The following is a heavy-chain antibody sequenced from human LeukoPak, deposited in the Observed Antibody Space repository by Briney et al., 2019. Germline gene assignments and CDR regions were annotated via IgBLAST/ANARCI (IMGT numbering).Heavy chain of an antibody. D-gene: IGHD3-9*01. CDR1: GGSISSYF. Sequence: SETLSLTCTVSGGSISSYFWSWIRQPPAKGLEWIGYIHYSGRTNYNPSPKSRVTISVDTSKNQFSLKLSSVTAADTAVYYCARLGILAVYYVIDYWGQGTLVTVSS. J-gene: IGHJ4*02. CDR3: ARLGILAVYYVIDY. CDR2: IHYSGRT. V-gene: IGHV4-59*01.